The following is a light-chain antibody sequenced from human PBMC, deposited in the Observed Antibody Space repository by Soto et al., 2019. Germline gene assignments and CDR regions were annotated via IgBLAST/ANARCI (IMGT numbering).Light chain of an antibody. CDR1: SNDVGLYNY. Sequence: QSALTQPASVSGSPGQSITISCTGSSNDVGLYNYVSWYQQHPGKAPKLVISDVTNRPSGVSDRFSGSKSGNTAFLTISGLQAEDEADYYCSSYTTSSSYVFGAGTKLTVL. V-gene: IGLV2-14*03. CDR3: SSYTTSSSYV. J-gene: IGLJ1*01. CDR2: DVT.